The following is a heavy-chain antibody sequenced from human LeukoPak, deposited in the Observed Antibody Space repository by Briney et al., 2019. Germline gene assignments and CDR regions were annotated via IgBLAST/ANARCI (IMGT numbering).Heavy chain of an antibody. J-gene: IGHJ6*03. CDR3: ARETSQKGAHYMDV. Sequence: SETQSLTCTVSGYSISSGYYWGWIRQPPGKGLEWIGSIYHSGSTYYNPSLKSRVTISVDTSKNQFSLKLSSVTAADTAVYYCARETSQKGAHYMDVWGKGTTVTISS. D-gene: IGHD3-16*01. V-gene: IGHV4-38-2*02. CDR2: IYHSGST. CDR1: GYSISSGYY.